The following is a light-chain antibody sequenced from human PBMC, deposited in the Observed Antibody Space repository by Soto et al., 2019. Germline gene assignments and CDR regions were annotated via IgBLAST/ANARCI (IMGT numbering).Light chain of an antibody. CDR2: KAS. CDR1: QTISSW. Sequence: DIQMTQSPSTLSGSVGDRVTITCRASQTISSWLAWYQQKPGKAPKLLIYKASTLKSGVPSGFSGSGSGTESTLTISSLQPDDFATYYCQHYNSYSEAFGQGTKVDIK. CDR3: QHYNSYSEA. J-gene: IGKJ1*01. V-gene: IGKV1-5*03.